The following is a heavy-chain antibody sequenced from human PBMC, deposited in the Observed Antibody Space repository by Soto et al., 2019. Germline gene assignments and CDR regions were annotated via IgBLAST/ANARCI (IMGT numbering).Heavy chain of an antibody. CDR2: ISAYSGDT. CDR1: GYTFSNYG. Sequence: QVQLVQSGAEVKKPGASVKVSCKASGYTFSNYGISWVRQAPGQGLEWLGWISAYSGDTNFAQRFQCRVTMTTDTSTSTAYMELRSLTSDDTALYYCARDVVAITTGGPDYWGQGTLVTVSS. V-gene: IGHV1-18*01. CDR3: ARDVVAITTGGPDY. D-gene: IGHD3-22*01. J-gene: IGHJ4*02.